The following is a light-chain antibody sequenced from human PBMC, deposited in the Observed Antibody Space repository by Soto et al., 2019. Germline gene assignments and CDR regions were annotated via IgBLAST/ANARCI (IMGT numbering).Light chain of an antibody. CDR1: QSVTSNY. CDR3: QQYTDWPLT. CDR2: GVS. J-gene: IGKJ1*01. V-gene: IGKV3-20*01. Sequence: EVVMTQSPATLSVSPGERATLSCRASQSVTSNYLAWYQQKPGQAPRLLIYGVSSRATGVPDRFSGSGSGTDSTLTISRLEPEDFAVYYCQQYTDWPLTFGQGTKVEVK.